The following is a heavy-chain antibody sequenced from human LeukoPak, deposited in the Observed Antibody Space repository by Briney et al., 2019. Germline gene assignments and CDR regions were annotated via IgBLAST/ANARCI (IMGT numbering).Heavy chain of an antibody. D-gene: IGHD3-10*01. J-gene: IGHJ4*02. CDR1: GFTFSNYG. V-gene: IGHV3-23*01. CDR2: ITGNGGST. CDR3: AKDIGSYYDY. Sequence: GALRLSCAASGFTFSNYGMNWVRQAPGKGLEWVSGITGNGGSTYYADSVKGRFTISRDNSKNTLYLEMNSLRAEDTAVYYCAKDIGSYYDYWGQGILVTVSS.